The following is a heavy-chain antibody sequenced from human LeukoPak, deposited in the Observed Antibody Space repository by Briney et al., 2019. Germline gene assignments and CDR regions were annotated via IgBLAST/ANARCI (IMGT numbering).Heavy chain of an antibody. CDR1: GYSIRSGYY. D-gene: IGHD5-18*01. Sequence: SETLSLTCTVSGYSIRSGYYWGWIRQPPGEGLEWIGSLWHSGRTYYNPSLKSRVTITVDTSNNQFFLKLSSVTAADTAVYYCARLDTAMVQIDYWGQGTLVTVSS. V-gene: IGHV4-38-2*02. CDR3: ARLDTAMVQIDY. CDR2: LWHSGRT. J-gene: IGHJ4*02.